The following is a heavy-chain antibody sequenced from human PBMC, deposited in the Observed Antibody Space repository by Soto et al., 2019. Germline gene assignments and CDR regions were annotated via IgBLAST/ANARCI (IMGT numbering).Heavy chain of an antibody. CDR2: VYNSGST. D-gene: IGHD6-13*01. J-gene: IGHJ4*02. CDR1: GGSISSNY. V-gene: IGHV4-59*01. CDR3: ARYRREAVAGYTLDN. Sequence: KPSETLSLTCTVSGGSISSNYWIWIRQPPGKGLEWIGYVYNSGSTNYNPSLKSRVTISEDTSKSQFSLKVNSMTAADTAVYYCARYRREAVAGYTLDNWGQGILVTVS.